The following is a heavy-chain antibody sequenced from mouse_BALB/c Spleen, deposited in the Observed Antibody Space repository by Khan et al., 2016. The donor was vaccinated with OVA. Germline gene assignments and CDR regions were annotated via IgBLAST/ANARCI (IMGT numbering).Heavy chain of an antibody. V-gene: IGHV3-2*02. Sequence: EVQLVETGPGLVKPSQSLSLTCTVTGYSITSYYAWYWIRQFPGNKLEWMGYITYSGSTSYNPSLKSRISITRDTSKNQFFLQLNFVTTEDTATYFCAMGRTYWGQGTLVTVSA. CDR2: ITYSGST. CDR1: GYSITSYYA. J-gene: IGHJ3*01. D-gene: IGHD4-1*01. CDR3: AMGRTY.